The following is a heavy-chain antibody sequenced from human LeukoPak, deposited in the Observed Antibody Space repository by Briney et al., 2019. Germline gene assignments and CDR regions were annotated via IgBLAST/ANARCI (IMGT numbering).Heavy chain of an antibody. CDR3: ARAPRDSYDFWTQGWFDP. D-gene: IGHD3-3*01. Sequence: ASVKVSCKASGYTFTSYDINWVRQATEQGLEWMGWMNPNSGNTGYAQKFQGRVTITRNTSISTAYMELSSLRSEDTAVYYCARAPRDSYDFWTQGWFDPWGQGTLVTVSS. V-gene: IGHV1-8*03. CDR2: MNPNSGNT. CDR1: GYTFTSYD. J-gene: IGHJ5*02.